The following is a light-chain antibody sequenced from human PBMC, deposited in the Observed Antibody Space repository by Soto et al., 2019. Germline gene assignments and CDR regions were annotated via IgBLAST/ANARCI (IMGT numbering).Light chain of an antibody. CDR3: NSHTISNTRV. V-gene: IGLV2-14*03. CDR1: TSFVGTYNF. Sequence: QSVLTQPASVSGSAGQSITISCTGTTSFVGTYNFVSWYQQHPGKAPKLMIYDVSNRPLGVSNRFSGSKSGYTASLTISGLLAEDEADYYCNSHTISNTRVFGTGTKVT. CDR2: DVS. J-gene: IGLJ1*01.